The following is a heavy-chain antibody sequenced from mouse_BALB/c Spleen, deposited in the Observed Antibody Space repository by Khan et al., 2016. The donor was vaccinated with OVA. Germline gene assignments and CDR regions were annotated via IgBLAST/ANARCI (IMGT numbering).Heavy chain of an antibody. Sequence: VQLQESGPGLVAPSQSLSITCTVSGFSLSRYSVHWVRQPPGKGLEWLGIIWIGGSADYNSPLKSRLSISTDNSKRQVFLKMNSLQTDDTAMYYCARNRDGGSYWYFDVWGAGTTVTVSS. CDR2: IWIGGSA. CDR1: GFSLSRYS. D-gene: IGHD3-3*01. V-gene: IGHV2-6-4*01. J-gene: IGHJ1*01. CDR3: ARNRDGGSYWYFDV.